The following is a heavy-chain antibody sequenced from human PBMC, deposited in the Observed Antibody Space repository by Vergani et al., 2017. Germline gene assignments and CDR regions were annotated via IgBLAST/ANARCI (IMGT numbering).Heavy chain of an antibody. Sequence: EVQLVESGGGLVQPGGSLRLSCAASGSTFSSYAMNWVRQAPGKGLEWVSYISRSSSTIYYADSVKGRFSISRDNAKNSLHLQMNNLRAEDTAVYYCARQSWDVFCTNGVCPLGYWGQGALVTVSS. CDR3: ARQSWDVFCTNGVCPLGY. CDR1: GSTFSSYA. J-gene: IGHJ4*02. V-gene: IGHV3-48*01. CDR2: ISRSSSTI. D-gene: IGHD2-8*01.